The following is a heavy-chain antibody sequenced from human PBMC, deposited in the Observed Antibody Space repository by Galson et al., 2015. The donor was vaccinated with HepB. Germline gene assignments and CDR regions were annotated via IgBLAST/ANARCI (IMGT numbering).Heavy chain of an antibody. CDR2: ISGSGGST. CDR1: GFTFSSYA. Sequence: SLRLSCAASGFTFSSYAMSWVRQAPGKGLEWVSAISGSGGSTYYADSVKGRFTISRDNSKNTLYLQMNSLRAEDTAVYYCAKDTSGLPYYFDYWGQGTLVTVSS. V-gene: IGHV3-23*01. CDR3: AKDTSGLPYYFDY. D-gene: IGHD2-8*01. J-gene: IGHJ4*02.